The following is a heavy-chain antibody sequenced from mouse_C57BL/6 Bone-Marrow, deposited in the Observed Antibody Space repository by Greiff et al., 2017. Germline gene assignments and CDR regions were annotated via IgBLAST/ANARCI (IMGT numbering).Heavy chain of an antibody. J-gene: IGHJ4*01. V-gene: IGHV1-80*01. CDR2: IYPGDGDT. Sequence: QVKLQQSGAELVKPGASVKISCKASGYAFSSYWMNWVKQRSGKGLEWIGQIYPGDGDTNYNGKFKGKATLTADKSSSPAYMQLSSLTSEDSAVYFCACDGYWYYSMDYWGQGTSVTVSS. CDR1: GYAFSSYW. D-gene: IGHD2-3*01. CDR3: ACDGYWYYSMDY.